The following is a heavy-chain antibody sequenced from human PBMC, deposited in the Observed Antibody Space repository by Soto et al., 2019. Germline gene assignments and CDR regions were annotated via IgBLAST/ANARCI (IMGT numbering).Heavy chain of an antibody. Sequence: EVQLSESGGGLVQPGGSLRLSCAASGLTFSRADLSWVRQAPGKGLEWVSAISGSGGDIHYADSVKGRFTLSRDNPKNTLFLQVSSLRVEDTAIYYCATHSWDHWGQGTLVTVSS. V-gene: IGHV3-23*01. CDR2: ISGSGGDI. CDR3: ATHSWDH. CDR1: GLTFSRAD. J-gene: IGHJ4*02.